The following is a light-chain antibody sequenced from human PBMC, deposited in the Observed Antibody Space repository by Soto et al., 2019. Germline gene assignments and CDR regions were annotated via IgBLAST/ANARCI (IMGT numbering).Light chain of an antibody. CDR2: DVT. J-gene: IGLJ3*02. CDR3: SSYTNKDPLL. Sequence: QSVLTQPPSVSGSPGQSITISCTGTSSDVGGYDHVSWYQQHPGKAPKLIIYDVTVRPSGISPRFSGSKSDNTASLAVSGLQPEDEADYYCSSYTNKDPLLFGGGTKVTVL. V-gene: IGLV2-14*03. CDR1: SSDVGGYDH.